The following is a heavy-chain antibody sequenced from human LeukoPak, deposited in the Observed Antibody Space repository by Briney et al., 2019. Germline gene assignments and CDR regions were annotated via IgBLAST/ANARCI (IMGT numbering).Heavy chain of an antibody. D-gene: IGHD3-10*01. Sequence: PGGSLRLSCAASGFTFSTYAMSWVRQTPEKGLEWVSAISGSGGSTYYADSVKGRFTISRDNSKNTLYLQMNSLRAEDTAVYYCAKDRGLGEYFPLFYWGQGTLVTVSS. CDR2: ISGSGGST. J-gene: IGHJ4*02. V-gene: IGHV3-23*01. CDR3: AKDRGLGEYFPLFY. CDR1: GFTFSTYA.